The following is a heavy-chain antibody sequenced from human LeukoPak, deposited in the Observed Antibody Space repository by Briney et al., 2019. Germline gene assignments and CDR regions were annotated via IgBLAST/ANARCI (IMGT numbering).Heavy chain of an antibody. D-gene: IGHD4-17*01. CDR3: VKSVGDDYGDYDAFDV. V-gene: IGHV3-9*01. CDR2: ISWNSGGI. J-gene: IGHJ3*01. CDR1: GFSFDDYA. Sequence: GGSLRLSCAASGFSFDDYAMHWVRQAPGKGLEWVSGISWNSGGIGYADSVKGRFTISRDNAKNSLYLQMSSLRGDDTALYYCVKSVGDDYGDYDAFDVWGQGTMVTVSS.